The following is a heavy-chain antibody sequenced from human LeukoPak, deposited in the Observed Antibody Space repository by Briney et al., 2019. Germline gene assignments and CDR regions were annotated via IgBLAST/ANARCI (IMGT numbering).Heavy chain of an antibody. CDR2: IYSGGST. CDR1: GFTVSSNY. J-gene: IGHJ5*02. D-gene: IGHD3-10*01. CDR3: AREESFGEVLTTLHNWFDP. V-gene: IGHV3-53*01. Sequence: GGSLRLSCAASGFTVSSNYMSWVRQAPGKGLEWVSIIYSGGSTFYADSVKGRFTISRDNSKNTLYLQMNSLRAEDTAVYYCAREESFGEVLTTLHNWFDPWGQGTLVTVSS.